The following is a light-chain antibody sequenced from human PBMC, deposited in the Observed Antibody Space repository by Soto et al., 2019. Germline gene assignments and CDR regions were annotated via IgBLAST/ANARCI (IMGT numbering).Light chain of an antibody. V-gene: IGLV2-14*01. CDR3: CSYAGSTTRVL. CDR2: EVS. J-gene: IGLJ2*01. Sequence: QSALTQPASVSGSPGQSIIISFTGTSSDVDTYKYVSWYQQHPGKAPILMIYEVSHRPSGVSDRFSGSKSGNTASLTISGLQAEDEADYYCCSYAGSTTRVLFGGGTKLTVL. CDR1: SSDVDTYKY.